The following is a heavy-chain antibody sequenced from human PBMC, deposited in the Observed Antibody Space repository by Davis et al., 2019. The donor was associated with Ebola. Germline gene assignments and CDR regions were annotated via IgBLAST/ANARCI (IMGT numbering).Heavy chain of an antibody. J-gene: IGHJ4*02. CDR3: TRYCHYPDCSYFDC. V-gene: IGHV3-23*01. Sequence: PGGSLRLSCAASGLIFSNYDMSWVRQVPGKGLEWVSTVSGSGGSTHYSDSVRGRFSISRDNSKNTLYLQMNSLRAEDTATYYCTRYCHYPDCSYFDCWGQGTVVAVSS. CDR1: GLIFSNYD. D-gene: IGHD2-15*01. CDR2: VSGSGGST.